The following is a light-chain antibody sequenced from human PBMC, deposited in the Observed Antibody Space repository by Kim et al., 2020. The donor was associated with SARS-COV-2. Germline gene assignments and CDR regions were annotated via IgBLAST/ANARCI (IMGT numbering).Light chain of an antibody. J-gene: IGLJ2*01. Sequence: VKLTCTLSSGHSSYAIAWHQQQPEKGPRYLMKLNSDGSHSKGDGIPDRFSGSSSGAERYLTISSLQSEDEADYYCQTWGTGAKGVFGGGTQLSVL. CDR1: SGHSSYA. CDR3: QTWGTGAKGV. CDR2: LNSDGSH. V-gene: IGLV4-69*01.